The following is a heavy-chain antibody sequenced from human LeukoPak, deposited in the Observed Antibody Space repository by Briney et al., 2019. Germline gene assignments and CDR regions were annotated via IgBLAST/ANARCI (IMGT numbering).Heavy chain of an antibody. V-gene: IGHV4-61*02. CDR1: GGSISSGSYY. J-gene: IGHJ5*02. CDR2: IYTSGST. Sequence: SETLSLTCTVSGGSISSGSYYWSWIRQPAGKGLEWIGRIYTSGSTNYNPSLKSRVTISVDTSKNQFSLKLSSVTAADTAVYYCARDVARTDTAMVNDWFDPWGQGTLVTVSS. D-gene: IGHD5-18*01. CDR3: ARDVARTDTAMVNDWFDP.